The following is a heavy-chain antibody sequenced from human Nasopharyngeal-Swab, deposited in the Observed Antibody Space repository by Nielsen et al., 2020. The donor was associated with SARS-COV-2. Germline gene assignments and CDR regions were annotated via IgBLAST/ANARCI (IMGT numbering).Heavy chain of an antibody. CDR1: GYTFTRHY. CDR3: ARGGDPREVVAATDCFDP. J-gene: IGHJ5*02. V-gene: IGHV1-46*01. Sequence: ASVKVSCKESGYTFTRHYIHWVRQAPGQGLEWMGIINPGGGSARYSQNFQGRVTMTRDTSTSTVYMELSSLRSEDTAVYYCARGGDPREVVAATDCFDPWGQGTLVTVSS. D-gene: IGHD2-15*01. CDR2: INPGGGSA.